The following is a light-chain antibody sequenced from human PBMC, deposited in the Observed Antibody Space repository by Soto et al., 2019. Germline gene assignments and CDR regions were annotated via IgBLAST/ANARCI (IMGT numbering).Light chain of an antibody. CDR3: QQYKSYFSWT. Sequence: DIQMTQSPYTLSTSVGARVTITCRASQSISDWLAWYQQKPGKAPKLLIYDASNLESGVPSRFSGSGSGTEITLTISSLQPDDFATYYCQQYKSYFSWTFGQGTKVDIK. J-gene: IGKJ1*01. V-gene: IGKV1-5*01. CDR2: DAS. CDR1: QSISDW.